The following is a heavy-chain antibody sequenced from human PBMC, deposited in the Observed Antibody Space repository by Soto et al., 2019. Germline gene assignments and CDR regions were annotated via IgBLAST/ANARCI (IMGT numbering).Heavy chain of an antibody. D-gene: IGHD2-8*01. CDR2: ISSNGAST. V-gene: IGHV3-23*01. CDR1: GVTFDGPYSNA. Sequence: PWGSLTLTGATSGVTFDGPYSNAMSWVRQSPGQGPEWVSTISSNGASTHYAESVQGRFTISKDASRNTVHLHMNSLRADDTATHFCVSWVSAHFDYWGHGTPVTVSS. J-gene: IGHJ4*01. CDR3: VSWVSAHFDY.